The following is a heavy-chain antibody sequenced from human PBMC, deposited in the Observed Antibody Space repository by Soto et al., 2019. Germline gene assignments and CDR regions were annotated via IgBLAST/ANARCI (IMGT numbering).Heavy chain of an antibody. CDR1: GFSCSVFA. V-gene: IGHV3-23*01. CDR3: AKDWSGGASDV. CDR2: ISGSGGST. Sequence: EVDLLESGGGLAQPGGSRRLSCAASGFSCSVFAMTWVRQAPGKGLEWVSRISGSGGSTYYADSVKGRFTISRDNSKNMLYLQLNSLRGEDTAVYYCAKDWSGGASDVWGQGTMVIVSS. J-gene: IGHJ3*01. D-gene: IGHD3-16*01.